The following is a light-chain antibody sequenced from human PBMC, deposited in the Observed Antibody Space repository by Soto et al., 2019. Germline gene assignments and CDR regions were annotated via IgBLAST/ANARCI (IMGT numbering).Light chain of an antibody. CDR3: QQYDKTVPPVT. CDR1: RSVSTN. V-gene: IGKV3-15*01. Sequence: DIILTQSPAIVSVSPGVRATLSCMASRSVSTNLAWYQHKHGQAPRLLVYGASTRVTDIPPRLSGCWSVTEFTLTINYLKSDYFGVYYLQQYDKTVPPVTFGGGTKGESK. CDR2: GAS. J-gene: IGKJ4*01.